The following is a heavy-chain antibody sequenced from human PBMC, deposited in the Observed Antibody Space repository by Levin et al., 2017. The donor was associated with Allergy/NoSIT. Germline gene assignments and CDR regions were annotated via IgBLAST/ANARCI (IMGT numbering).Heavy chain of an antibody. Sequence: SETLSLTCAISGDSVSSNSAAWNWIRQSPSRGLEWLGRTYYRSKWYNDYAVSVKSRITINPDTSKNQFSLQLNSVTPEDTAVYYCARDLTGYCSSTSCPGPFDYWGQGTLVTVSS. D-gene: IGHD2-2*01. V-gene: IGHV6-1*01. CDR1: GDSVSSNSAA. CDR3: ARDLTGYCSSTSCPGPFDY. CDR2: TYYRSKWYN. J-gene: IGHJ4*02.